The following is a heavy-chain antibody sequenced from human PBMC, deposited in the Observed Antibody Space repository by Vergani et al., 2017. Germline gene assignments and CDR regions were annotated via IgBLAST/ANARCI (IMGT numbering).Heavy chain of an antibody. CDR1: GFSLSTSGVG. V-gene: IGHV2-5*02. J-gene: IGHJ4*02. D-gene: IGHD3-22*01. CDR2: IYWDDDK. Sequence: QITLKESGPTLVKPTQTLTLTCTFSGFSLSTSGVGVGWIRQPPGKALEWLARIYWDDDKRYSPSLKSRLTITKDTSKNQVVLTMTNMDPVDTATDYCAHSQYYYDSSGGGVGYWGQGTLVTVSS. CDR3: AHSQYYYDSSGGGVGY.